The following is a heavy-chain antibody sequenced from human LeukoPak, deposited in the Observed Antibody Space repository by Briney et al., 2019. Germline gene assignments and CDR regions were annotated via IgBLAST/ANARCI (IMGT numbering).Heavy chain of an antibody. CDR2: IGTSSSYI. Sequence: GGSLRLSCAASGFTFSSYSMNWVRQAPGKGLEWVSSIGTSSSYIHYADSLKGRFTISRDNAKNSLYLQVNSLRAEDTAVYYCARVGVIWSGYYTTFFDYWGQGTLVTVSS. J-gene: IGHJ4*02. CDR1: GFTFSSYS. CDR3: ARVGVIWSGYYTTFFDY. V-gene: IGHV3-21*01. D-gene: IGHD3-3*01.